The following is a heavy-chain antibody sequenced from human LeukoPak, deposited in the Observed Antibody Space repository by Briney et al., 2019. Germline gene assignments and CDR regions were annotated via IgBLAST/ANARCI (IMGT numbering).Heavy chain of an antibody. V-gene: IGHV3-21*01. J-gene: IGHJ4*02. CDR3: ARGPQFCSGGSCYGYYFDY. CDR2: SSSSGSYI. Sequence: PGGSLRLSCAASGFTFSSYSMNWARQPPGKGLEWVSSSSSSGSYIYYADSVKGRFSISRDSAKNSLYLQMNSLRADDTAVYYCARGPQFCSGGSCYGYYFDYWGQGTLVTVSS. D-gene: IGHD2-15*01. CDR1: GFTFSSYS.